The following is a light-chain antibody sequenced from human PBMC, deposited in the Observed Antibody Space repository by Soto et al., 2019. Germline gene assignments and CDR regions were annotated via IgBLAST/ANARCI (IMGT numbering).Light chain of an antibody. CDR1: SGHSSYI. CDR2: LEGSGSY. CDR3: ETWDSNTRV. Sequence: QLVLTQSSSASASLGSSVKLTCTLSSGHSSYIIAWHQQQPGKAPRYLMKLEGSGSYNKGSGVPDRFSGSSSGADRYLTISTLHFEDEADYYCETWDSNTRVFGTGTKLTVL. J-gene: IGLJ1*01. V-gene: IGLV4-60*02.